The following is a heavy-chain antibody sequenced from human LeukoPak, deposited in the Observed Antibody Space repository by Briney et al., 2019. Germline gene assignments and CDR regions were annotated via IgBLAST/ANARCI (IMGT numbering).Heavy chain of an antibody. CDR2: IHPNSGDT. CDR1: GYIFTGYY. V-gene: IGHV1-2*02. CDR3: ARDPLSITKIDGRNWFDP. D-gene: IGHD3-22*01. J-gene: IGHJ5*02. Sequence: ASVKVSCKASGYIFTGYYMNWVRQAPGQGLEWMGWIHPNSGDTKYAQKFQGRVTMTRDTSSSTVYMQLSRLRSDDTAVYYCARDPLSITKIDGRNWFDPWGQGTLVTVSS.